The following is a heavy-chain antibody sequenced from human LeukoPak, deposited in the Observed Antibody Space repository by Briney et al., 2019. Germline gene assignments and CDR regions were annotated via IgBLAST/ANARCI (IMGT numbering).Heavy chain of an antibody. CDR2: IIPIFGTA. V-gene: IGHV1-69*05. J-gene: IGHJ2*01. CDR3: ARAGYYYDSSGYYYYWYFDL. CDR1: GGTFSSYA. D-gene: IGHD3-22*01. Sequence: SVKVSCKASGGTFSSYAISWVRQAPGQGLEWMGGIIPIFGTANYAQKFQGRVTITTDESTSTAYMELSSLRSEDTAAYYCARAGYYYDSSGYYYYWYFDLWGRGTLVTVSS.